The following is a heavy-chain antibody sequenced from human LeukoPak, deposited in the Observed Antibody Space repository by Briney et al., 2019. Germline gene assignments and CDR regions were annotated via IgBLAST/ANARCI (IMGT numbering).Heavy chain of an antibody. CDR1: GGSISSSSYY. D-gene: IGHD6-13*01. J-gene: IGHJ5*02. V-gene: IGHV4-39*02. Sequence: SETLSLTCTVSGGSISSSSYYWGWIRQPPGKGLEWIGSIYCSGSTYYNPSLKSRVTISVDTSKNQFSLKLSSVTAADTAVYYCARDGIAAAGTVTRGGWFDPWGQGTLVTVSS. CDR2: IYCSGST. CDR3: ARDGIAAAGTVTRGGWFDP.